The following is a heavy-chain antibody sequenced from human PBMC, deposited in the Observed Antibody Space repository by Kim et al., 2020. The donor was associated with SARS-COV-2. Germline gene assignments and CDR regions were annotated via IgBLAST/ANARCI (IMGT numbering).Heavy chain of an antibody. D-gene: IGHD2-8*01. V-gene: IGHV6-1*01. CDR3: ARGRAIRERYCATSSCNIDS. CDR2: TYYKSKWYN. Sequence: SQTLSLTCVISGDSVSSNSAGWNWIRQSPSRGLEWLGRTYYKSKWYNEYAVSVKSRISINPDTSKNQFSLQLNSVTPADTAVNYCARGRAIRERYCATSSCNIDSWXXGTLXTVSS. J-gene: IGHJ4*02. CDR1: GDSVSSNSAG.